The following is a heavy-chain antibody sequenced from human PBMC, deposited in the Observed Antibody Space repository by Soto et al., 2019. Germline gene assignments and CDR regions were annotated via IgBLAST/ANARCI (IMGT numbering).Heavy chain of an antibody. V-gene: IGHV4-39*01. CDR3: ARHGGFCTTTGCHEYFQY. CDR1: GGSINRSPYY. J-gene: IGHJ1*01. D-gene: IGHD1-26*01. CDR2: IYETGRT. Sequence: PSETLSLTCSVSGGSINRSPYYWDWIRQSPEKGLEWIGSIYETGRTNHNPLLKSRVTMTVDTSRNQFSLKLSSVIAADTAVYYCARHGGFCTTTGCHEYFQYWGQGALVTVSS.